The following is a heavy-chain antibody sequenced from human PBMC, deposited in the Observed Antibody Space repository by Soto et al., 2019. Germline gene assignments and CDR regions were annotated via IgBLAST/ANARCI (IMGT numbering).Heavy chain of an antibody. V-gene: IGHV1-18*01. Sequence: QVQLVQSGAAVKKPGASVKVSCKASGYTFTSYGISWVRQAPGQGLEWMGWISAYNGNTNYAQKLQDRVTMTTDTSTSTAYMELRSLRSDDTAVYYCARDDRYYYDSSGYLAHLGGGGGYWGQGTLVTVSS. CDR3: ARDDRYYYDSSGYLAHLGGGGGY. CDR1: GYTFTSYG. D-gene: IGHD3-22*01. CDR2: ISAYNGNT. J-gene: IGHJ4*02.